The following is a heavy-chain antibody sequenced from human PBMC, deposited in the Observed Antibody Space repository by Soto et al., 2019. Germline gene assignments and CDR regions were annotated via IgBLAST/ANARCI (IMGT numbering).Heavy chain of an antibody. CDR2: INPSGGST. CDR3: ARAFGAAAYYYYYYMDV. Sequence: QVQLVQSGAEVKKPGASVKVSCKASGYTFTSYYMHWVRQAPGQGLEWMGIINPSGGSTSYAQKFQGRVTITRDTSTSTVYMELSSLRSEDTAVYYCARAFGAAAYYYYYYMDVWGKGTTVTVSS. J-gene: IGHJ6*03. CDR1: GYTFTSYY. V-gene: IGHV1-46*03. D-gene: IGHD6-13*01.